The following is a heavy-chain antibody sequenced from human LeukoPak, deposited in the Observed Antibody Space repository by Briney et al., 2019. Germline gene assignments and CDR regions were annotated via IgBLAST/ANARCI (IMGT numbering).Heavy chain of an antibody. CDR2: IIPIFGTA. D-gene: IGHD1-26*01. CDR3: ASSSGSYQYYFDY. Sequence: SVKVSCKASGGTFSSYAISRVRQAPGQGLECIGRIIPIFGTANYAQKFQGRVTITTDESTSTAYMELSSLRSEDTAVYYCASSSGSYQYYFDYWGQGALVTVSS. CDR1: GGTFSSYA. V-gene: IGHV1-69*05. J-gene: IGHJ4*02.